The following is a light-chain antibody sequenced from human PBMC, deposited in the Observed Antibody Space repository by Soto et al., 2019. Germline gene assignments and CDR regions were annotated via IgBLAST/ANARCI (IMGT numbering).Light chain of an antibody. CDR1: QSLLHSNGYNY. Sequence: VMTQAPLSLPVTPGEPASISCRSSQSLLHSNGYNYLDWYLQKPGQSPQLLIYLGSNRASGVPDRFSGSGSGTDFTLKISRVEAEDVGVYYCMQALQTAWTFGQGTKVDIK. CDR2: LGS. V-gene: IGKV2-28*01. J-gene: IGKJ1*01. CDR3: MQALQTAWT.